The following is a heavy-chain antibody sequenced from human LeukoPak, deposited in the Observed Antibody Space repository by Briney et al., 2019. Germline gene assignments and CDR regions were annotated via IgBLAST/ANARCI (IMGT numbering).Heavy chain of an antibody. D-gene: IGHD3-22*01. V-gene: IGHV1-2*02. CDR2: INPNSGGT. CDR3: ARRYYYDSSGVDAFDI. Sequence: ASVKVSCKAPGYTFTGYYMHWVRQAPGQGLEWMGWINPNSGGTNYAQKFQGRVTMTRDTSISTAYMELSRLRSDDTAVYYCARRYYYDSSGVDAFDIWGQGTMVTVSS. J-gene: IGHJ3*02. CDR1: GYTFTGYY.